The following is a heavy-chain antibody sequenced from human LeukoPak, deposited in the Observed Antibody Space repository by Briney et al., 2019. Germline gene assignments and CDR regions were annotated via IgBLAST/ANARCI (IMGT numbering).Heavy chain of an antibody. CDR3: ANRHSVRKLELLY. CDR2: ISGSGGST. J-gene: IGHJ4*02. CDR1: EFTFSSYA. Sequence: GGSLRLSCSASEFTFSSYAMSWVRQAPGKGLEWVSAISGSGGSTYYADSVKGRFTISRDNSKNTLYLQMNSLRAEDTAVYYCANRHSVRKLELLYWGQGTLVTVSS. V-gene: IGHV3-23*01. D-gene: IGHD1-7*01.